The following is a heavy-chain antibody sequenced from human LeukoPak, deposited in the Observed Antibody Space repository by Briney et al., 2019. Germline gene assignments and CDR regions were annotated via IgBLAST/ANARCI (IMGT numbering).Heavy chain of an antibody. Sequence: GESLKISCKGSGDSFTTYWIAWVRQMPGKGLEWMGIIYPGDSDTRYSPSFQGQVTISADKSISTAYLQWSSLKASDTAMYYCASASYGDFPDYWGQGTLVTVSS. CDR1: GDSFTTYW. D-gene: IGHD4-17*01. J-gene: IGHJ4*02. V-gene: IGHV5-51*01. CDR3: ASASYGDFPDY. CDR2: IYPGDSDT.